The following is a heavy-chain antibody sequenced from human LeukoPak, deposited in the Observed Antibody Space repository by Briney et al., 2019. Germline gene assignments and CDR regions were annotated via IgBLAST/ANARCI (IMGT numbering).Heavy chain of an antibody. D-gene: IGHD3-22*01. V-gene: IGHV1-18*01. CDR3: ARNGYYYDSSGYGPEDY. CDR1: GYTFTSYG. Sequence: ASVKVSCKASGYTFTSYGISWVRQAPGQGLEWMGWISAYNGNTNYAQKLQGRVTMTTDTSTSTAYMELRSLRSDDTAVYYCARNGYYYDSSGYGPEDYWGQGTLVTVSS. CDR2: ISAYNGNT. J-gene: IGHJ4*02.